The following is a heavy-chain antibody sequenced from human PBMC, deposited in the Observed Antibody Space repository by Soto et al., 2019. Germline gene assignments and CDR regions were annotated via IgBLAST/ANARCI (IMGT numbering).Heavy chain of an antibody. J-gene: IGHJ6*02. V-gene: IGHV4-34*01. Sequence: PSETLSLTCAVSGGSFSGYYWTWIRQSPGKGLEWIGEIDHSGSTNSNPSLKSRVTISVDTSKNQFSLKMTSVTAADTSVYYCARGTYMGPRPDDYYGMDVWGQGTTVTVSS. D-gene: IGHD6-6*01. CDR1: GGSFSGYY. CDR3: ARGTYMGPRPDDYYGMDV. CDR2: IDHSGST.